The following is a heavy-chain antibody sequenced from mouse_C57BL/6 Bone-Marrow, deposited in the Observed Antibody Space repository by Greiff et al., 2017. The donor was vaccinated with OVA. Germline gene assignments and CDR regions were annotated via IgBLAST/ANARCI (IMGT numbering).Heavy chain of an antibody. D-gene: IGHD1-1*01. Sequence: QVQLQQPGAELVKPGASVKLSCKASGYTFTSYWMHWVKQRPGRGLEWIGRIDPNSGGTKYNEKFKSKATLTVDKPTSTAYMQLSSLTSEDSAVYYCARSEGLNYYGSSYFAYWGQGTTLTVSS. CDR3: ARSEGLNYYGSSYFAY. CDR2: IDPNSGGT. J-gene: IGHJ2*01. V-gene: IGHV1-72*01. CDR1: GYTFTSYW.